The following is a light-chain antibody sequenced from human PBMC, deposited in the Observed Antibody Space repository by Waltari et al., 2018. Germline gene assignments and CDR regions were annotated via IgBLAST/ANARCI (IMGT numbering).Light chain of an antibody. V-gene: IGKV1-5*01. CDR1: QNLNTF. CDR2: AAS. Sequence: DIQMTQSPSTVSASLGDRVTITCRASQNLNTFLSWYQQKPGAVPNLLIYAASTLERGVPSRFSGRGSGTHFTLTISGLQPDDFATYYCQQYYDYPINFGQGTRL. J-gene: IGKJ5*01. CDR3: QQYYDYPIN.